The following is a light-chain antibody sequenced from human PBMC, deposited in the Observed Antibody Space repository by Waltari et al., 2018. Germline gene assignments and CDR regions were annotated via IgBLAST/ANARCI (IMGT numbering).Light chain of an antibody. V-gene: IGLV1-51*01. CDR1: RSNIGINY. CDR2: DNN. Sequence: QSVLTQPHSVSAAPGQKVTISCTCTRSNIGINYVPWYQQFPGTAPKVLIHDNNKRPSGIPDRFSGSKSGTSATLVITGLQTGDEADYYCGTWDTSLSKVFGGGTKLTVL. CDR3: GTWDTSLSKV. J-gene: IGLJ2*01.